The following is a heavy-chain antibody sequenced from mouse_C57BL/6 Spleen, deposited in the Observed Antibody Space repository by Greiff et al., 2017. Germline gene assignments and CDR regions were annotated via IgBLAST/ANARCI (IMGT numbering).Heavy chain of an antibody. Sequence: VQGVESGPELVKPGASVKISCKASGYSFTSYYIHWVKQRPGQGLEWIGWIYPGSGNTKYNEKFKGKATLTADTSSSTAYMQLSSLTSEDSAVYYCASNWEDYFDYWGQGTTLTVSS. J-gene: IGHJ2*01. D-gene: IGHD4-1*01. CDR3: ASNWEDYFDY. CDR1: GYSFTSYY. CDR2: IYPGSGNT. V-gene: IGHV1-66*01.